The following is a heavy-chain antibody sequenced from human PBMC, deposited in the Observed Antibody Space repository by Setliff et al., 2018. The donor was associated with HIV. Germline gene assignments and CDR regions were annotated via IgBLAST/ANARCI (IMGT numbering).Heavy chain of an antibody. Sequence: PSETLSLTCDVSGFSMSNFYYWCWIRQPPGKGLEWIGSVYHNGSTSYNPSLKSRVTISVDTSKNQFFLKMTSVTAADTAVYYCARAVSSGWHNWFDPWGQGTLVTVSS. CDR2: VYHNGST. CDR3: ARAVSSGWHNWFDP. J-gene: IGHJ5*02. V-gene: IGHV4-38-2*01. D-gene: IGHD6-19*01. CDR1: GFSMSNFYY.